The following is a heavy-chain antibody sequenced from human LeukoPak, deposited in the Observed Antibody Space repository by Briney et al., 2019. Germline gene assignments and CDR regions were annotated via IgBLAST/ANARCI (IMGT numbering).Heavy chain of an antibody. J-gene: IGHJ4*02. Sequence: GGSLRLSCAASGFTFDDYTIHWVRQAPGKGLEWISLISWDGGNTYYADSVKGRFTISRDNSKRSLYLQMNSLRTEDTALYFCAKDISSSSWIPGGFDYWGQGTLVTVSS. V-gene: IGHV3-43*01. CDR2: ISWDGGNT. CDR3: AKDISSSSWIPGGFDY. CDR1: GFTFDDYT. D-gene: IGHD6-13*01.